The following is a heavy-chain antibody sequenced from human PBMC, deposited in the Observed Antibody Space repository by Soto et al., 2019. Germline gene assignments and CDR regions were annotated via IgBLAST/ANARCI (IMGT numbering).Heavy chain of an antibody. J-gene: IGHJ4*02. CDR3: AKDSNKYSSSLRGRYFDY. V-gene: IGHV3-23*01. CDR2: ITGGGSNT. D-gene: IGHD4-4*01. CDR1: GFPFSSYV. Sequence: EVQLLESGGGLVQRGGSLRLSCAASGFPFSSYVMSWVRQAPGKGREWVSGITGGGSNTFYADSVKGRFTISRDNPKNTLFLQMNSLGAEDTAVYYCAKDSNKYSSSLRGRYFDYWGQGIGVTVSS.